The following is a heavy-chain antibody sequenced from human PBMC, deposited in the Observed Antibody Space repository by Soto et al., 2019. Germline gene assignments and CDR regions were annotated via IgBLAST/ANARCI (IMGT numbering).Heavy chain of an antibody. V-gene: IGHV6-1*01. CDR2: TYYRSKWYN. D-gene: IGHD6-13*01. Sequence: SQTLSLTGVISGDSVSSNSAAWNWIRQSPSRGLEWVGRTYYRSKWYNDYAVSVKSRITXXXDXXXXXLSLQXXSVXAEATAGYSSGWSPELNWFAPWGQGTLVTVSS. CDR3: GWSPELNWFAP. J-gene: IGHJ5*02. CDR1: GDSVSSNSAA.